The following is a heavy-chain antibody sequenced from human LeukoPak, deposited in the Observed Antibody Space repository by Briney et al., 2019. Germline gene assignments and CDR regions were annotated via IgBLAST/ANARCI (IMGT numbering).Heavy chain of an antibody. D-gene: IGHD6-13*01. CDR2: ISYDGSNK. V-gene: IGHV3-30*18. CDR3: AKESYYSSSWTYFDY. CDR1: GFTFSSYG. J-gene: IGHJ4*02. Sequence: GGSLRLSCAASGFTFSSYGMHWVRQAPGKGLEWVAVISYDGSNKYYADSVKGRFTISRDNSKNTLYLQMNSLRAEDTAVYYCAKESYYSSSWTYFDYWGQGTLVTVPS.